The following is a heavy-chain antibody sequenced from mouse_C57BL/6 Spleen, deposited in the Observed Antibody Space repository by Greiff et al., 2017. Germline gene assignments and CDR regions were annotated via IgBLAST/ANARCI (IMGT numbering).Heavy chain of an antibody. CDR2: ISSGSSTI. D-gene: IGHD1-1*01. J-gene: IGHJ1*03. Sequence: EVKLVESGGGLVKPGGSLKLSCAASGFTFSDSGMHWVRQAPEKGLAWVAYISSGSSTIYYADTVKGRVTISRDNAKNTLFLQMTSLRSEDTAMYYCARNGYYGSSYWYFDVWGTGTTVTVSS. CDR1: GFTFSDSG. V-gene: IGHV5-17*01. CDR3: ARNGYYGSSYWYFDV.